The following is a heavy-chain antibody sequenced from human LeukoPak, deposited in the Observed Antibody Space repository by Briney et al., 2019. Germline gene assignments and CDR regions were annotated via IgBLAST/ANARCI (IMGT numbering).Heavy chain of an antibody. CDR2: ISAYNGNT. V-gene: IGHV1-18*01. J-gene: IGHJ6*02. Sequence: ASVKVSCTASGYTFTSYGISWVRQAPGQGLEWMGWISAYNGNTNYAQKLQGRVTMTTDTSTSTAYMELRSLRSDDTAVYYCALYYYGSGSPGYYYYGMDVWGQGTTVTVSS. CDR1: GYTFTSYG. CDR3: ALYYYGSGSPGYYYYGMDV. D-gene: IGHD3-10*01.